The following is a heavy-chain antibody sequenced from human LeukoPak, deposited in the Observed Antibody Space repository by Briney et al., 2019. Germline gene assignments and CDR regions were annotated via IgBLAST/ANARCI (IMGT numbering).Heavy chain of an antibody. D-gene: IGHD4-23*01. CDR1: DGSISGYY. Sequence: SETLSLTCTVSDGSISGYYWSWIRQPAGKGLEWIGRIYTSGSTNYNPSLKSRVTMSVDTSKNHFSLNLSSVTAADTAVYYCARGPQDYGGHSDYNDGFDIWGQGTMVTVSS. V-gene: IGHV4-4*07. CDR3: ARGPQDYGGHSDYNDGFDI. CDR2: IYTSGST. J-gene: IGHJ3*02.